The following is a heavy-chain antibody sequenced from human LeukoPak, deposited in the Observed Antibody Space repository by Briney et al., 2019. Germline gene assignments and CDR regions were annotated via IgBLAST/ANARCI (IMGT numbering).Heavy chain of an antibody. D-gene: IGHD3-10*01. J-gene: IGHJ4*02. V-gene: IGHV4-34*01. CDR2: INHSGST. CDR3: ARLRPSGSGSFRTPYYFDY. CDR1: GGSFSGYY. Sequence: PSETLSLTCAVYGGSFSGYYWSWIRQPPGKGLEWIGEINHSGSTNYNPSLKSRVTISVDTSKNQFSPKLSSVTAADTAVYYCARLRPSGSGSFRTPYYFDYWGQGTLVTVSS.